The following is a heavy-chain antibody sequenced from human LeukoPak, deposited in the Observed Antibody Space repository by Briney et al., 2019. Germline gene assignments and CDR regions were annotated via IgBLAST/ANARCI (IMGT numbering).Heavy chain of an antibody. CDR2: IIPIFGTA. J-gene: IGHJ6*03. Sequence: ASVKVSCKASGGTFSSYAISWVRQAPGQGLEWMGGIIPIFGTANYAQKFQGRVTITADKSTSTAYMELSSLRSEDTAVYYCARVAQQWLVRDYYYMDVWGKGTTVTVSS. V-gene: IGHV1-69*06. D-gene: IGHD6-19*01. CDR1: GGTFSSYA. CDR3: ARVAQQWLVRDYYYMDV.